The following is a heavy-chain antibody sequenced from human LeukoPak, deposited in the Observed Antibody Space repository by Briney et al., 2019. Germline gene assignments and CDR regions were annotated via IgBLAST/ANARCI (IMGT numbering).Heavy chain of an antibody. CDR2: IYHSGST. J-gene: IGHJ6*03. CDR3: ARGRGSSSWYYYYYYMDV. CDR1: GYSISSGYH. V-gene: IGHV4-38-2*02. Sequence: SGTLSLTCTVSGYSISSGYHWGWIRQPPGKGLEWIGSIYHSGSTNYNPSLKSRVTISVDTSKNQFSLKLSSVTAADTAVYYCARGRGSSSWYYYYYYMDVWGKGTTVTVSS. D-gene: IGHD6-13*01.